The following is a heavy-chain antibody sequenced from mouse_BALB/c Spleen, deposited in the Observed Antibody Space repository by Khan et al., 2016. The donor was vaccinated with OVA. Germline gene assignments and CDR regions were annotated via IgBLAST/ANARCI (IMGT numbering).Heavy chain of an antibody. Sequence: DVQLQESGPGLVKPSQSLSLTCTVTGYSITSGYGWNWNRQFPGNKLEWMGYISYSGSTTYNPSLKSRISITRDTSKNQFFLQLNSVTTEDTATYYCARTARIKYWGQGTTLTVSS. V-gene: IGHV3-2*02. CDR3: ARTARIKY. CDR2: ISYSGST. D-gene: IGHD1-2*01. CDR1: GYSITSGYG. J-gene: IGHJ2*01.